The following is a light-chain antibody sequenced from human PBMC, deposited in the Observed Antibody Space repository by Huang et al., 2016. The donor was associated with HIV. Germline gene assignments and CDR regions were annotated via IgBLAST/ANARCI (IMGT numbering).Light chain of an antibody. CDR2: GAS. Sequence: EIVMTQSPATLSVSPGERATLSCRASQNVNSNLAWYQQKPGQAPRLLIYGASPRATGLPARFSGSGSGTEFTLTISSLQSEDLAVYYCQQYDNWPPKYTFGQGTKLDIK. CDR3: QQYDNWPPKYT. V-gene: IGKV3-15*01. J-gene: IGKJ2*01. CDR1: QNVNSN.